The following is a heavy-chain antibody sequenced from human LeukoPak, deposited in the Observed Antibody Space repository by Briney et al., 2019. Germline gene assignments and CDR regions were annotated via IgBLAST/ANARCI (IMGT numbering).Heavy chain of an antibody. D-gene: IGHD2-15*01. CDR3: ARVLVPDCTGGNCYSGWFDP. CDR2: IYYSGST. Sequence: SETLSLTCTVSGGSISSGGYYWSWIRQHPGKGLEWIGCIYYSGSTYYNPSLKSRVTISIDTSKNQFSLKLTSVTAADTAVYYCARVLVPDCTGGNCYSGWFDPWGQGTLVTVSP. J-gene: IGHJ5*02. CDR1: GGSISSGGYY. V-gene: IGHV4-31*03.